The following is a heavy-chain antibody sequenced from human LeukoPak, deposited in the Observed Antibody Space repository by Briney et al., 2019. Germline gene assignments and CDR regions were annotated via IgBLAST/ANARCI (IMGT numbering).Heavy chain of an antibody. Sequence: SETLSLTCAVYSGSFSNYYWSWIRQPPGKGLEWIGEINHSGSTNYNPSLKSRVTISVDTSKNQFSLKLSSVTAADTAVYYCARRCSGGSCYRGGINYYYMDVWGKGTTVTISS. V-gene: IGHV4-34*01. CDR1: SGSFSNYY. CDR3: ARRCSGGSCYRGGINYYYMDV. CDR2: INHSGST. J-gene: IGHJ6*03. D-gene: IGHD2-15*01.